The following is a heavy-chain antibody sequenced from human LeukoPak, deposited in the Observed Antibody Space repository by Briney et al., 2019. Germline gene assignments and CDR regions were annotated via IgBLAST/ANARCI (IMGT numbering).Heavy chain of an antibody. CDR3: ARSSRELGGYAHRELMPPFDY. J-gene: IGHJ4*02. V-gene: IGHV3-11*04. CDR1: GFTFSDYY. Sequence: GGSLRLSCAPSGFTFSDYYMSWIRQAPGKGREWVSYISRSGSTIYYADSVKGRFTISRDNAKNSLYLQMNSLRPEDTALYYFARSSRELGGYAHRELMPPFDYWGQGTLVTVSS. CDR2: ISRSGSTI. D-gene: IGHD1-7*01.